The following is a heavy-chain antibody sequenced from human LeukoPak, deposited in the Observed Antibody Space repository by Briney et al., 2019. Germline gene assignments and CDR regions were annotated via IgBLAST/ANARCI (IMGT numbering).Heavy chain of an antibody. Sequence: GGSLRLSCAASGFIFSNYWMSWVRQAPGKGLEWVANIKQDGSEKYYVDSVKGRFTISRDNAKNSLYLQMNSLRAEDTAVYYCARALGSGDFDYWGQETLVTVSS. CDR1: GFIFSNYW. J-gene: IGHJ4*02. CDR3: ARALGSGDFDY. V-gene: IGHV3-7*01. D-gene: IGHD7-27*01. CDR2: IKQDGSEK.